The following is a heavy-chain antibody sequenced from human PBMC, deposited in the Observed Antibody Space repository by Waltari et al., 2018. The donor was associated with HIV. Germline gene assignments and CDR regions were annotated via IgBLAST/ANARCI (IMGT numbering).Heavy chain of an antibody. D-gene: IGHD2-2*01. Sequence: QVQLVQSGAEVKKPGASVKVSCKASGYTFTGYYMHWVRQAPGQGLEWMGWINPNSGGTNYAQKFQGRVTMTRDTSISTAYMELSRLRSDDTAVYYCARVRVLVVPAAVDAFDIWGQGTMVTVSS. CDR2: INPNSGGT. CDR1: GYTFTGYY. CDR3: ARVRVLVVPAAVDAFDI. J-gene: IGHJ3*02. V-gene: IGHV1-2*02.